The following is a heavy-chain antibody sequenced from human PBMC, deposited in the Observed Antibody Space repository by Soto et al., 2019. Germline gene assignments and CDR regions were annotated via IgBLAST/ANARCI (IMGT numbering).Heavy chain of an antibody. D-gene: IGHD3-3*01. CDR2: IIPIFGTA. V-gene: IGHV1-69*01. J-gene: IGHJ6*02. CDR1: GGTFSSYA. CDR3: ARDPANDFWSGYSTDYYYGMDV. Sequence: QVQLVQSGAEVKKPGSSVKVSCKASGGTFSSYAISWVRQAPGQGLEWMGGIIPIFGTANYAQKFQGRVTITADESTSTAYMELSSPRSEDTAVYYCARDPANDFWSGYSTDYYYGMDVWGQGTTVTVPS.